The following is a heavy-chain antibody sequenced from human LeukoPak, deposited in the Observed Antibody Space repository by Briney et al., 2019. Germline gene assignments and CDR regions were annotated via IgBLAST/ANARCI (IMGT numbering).Heavy chain of an antibody. Sequence: SVKVSCKASGDTFSSYAISWVRQAPGQGLEWMGGIIPIFGTANYAQKFQGRVTITADESTSTAYMELSSLRSEDTAVYYCARDLAATPSYYYYGMDVGGQRTTVTVSS. CDR3: ARDLAATPSYYYYGMDV. CDR1: GDTFSSYA. D-gene: IGHD2-15*01. J-gene: IGHJ6*02. CDR2: IIPIFGTA. V-gene: IGHV1-69*13.